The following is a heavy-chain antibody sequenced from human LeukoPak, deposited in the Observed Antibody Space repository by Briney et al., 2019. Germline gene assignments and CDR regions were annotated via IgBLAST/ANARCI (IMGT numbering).Heavy chain of an antibody. V-gene: IGHV3-30*04. CDR3: TRRGAVTYGLDY. CDR1: GFSFGSYA. J-gene: IGHJ4*02. D-gene: IGHD4-17*01. Sequence: PGGSLRLSCAASGFSFGSYAMHWVRQAPGKGLECAAVISYDGSNKYYADSVKGRFTISRDNSKNTLYLQMNSLRAEDTAVFFCTRRGAVTYGLDYWGQGTLVTVSS. CDR2: ISYDGSNK.